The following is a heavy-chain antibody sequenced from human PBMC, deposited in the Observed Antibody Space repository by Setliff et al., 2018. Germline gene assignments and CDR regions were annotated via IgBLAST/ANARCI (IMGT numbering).Heavy chain of an antibody. J-gene: IGHJ4*02. D-gene: IGHD5-12*01. V-gene: IGHV4-59*01. Sequence: SETLSLTCTVSGGSFSTYYWSWIRQAPGKGLEWTGHVYYSGAANYSPSLKSRVTVSVDTSKNQFSLRLISVTAADTAVYYCARGGTFRYFDYWGQGTPVTVPQ. CDR1: GGSFSTYY. CDR2: VYYSGAA. CDR3: ARGGTFRYFDY.